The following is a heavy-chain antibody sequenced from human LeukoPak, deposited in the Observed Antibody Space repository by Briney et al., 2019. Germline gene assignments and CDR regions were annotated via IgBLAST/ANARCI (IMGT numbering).Heavy chain of an antibody. CDR3: AKVLYYDILTGYSPVGY. CDR1: RFIFSSYT. CDR2: ISGSGGST. V-gene: IGHV3-23*01. Sequence: GGSLRLSCAASRFIFSSYTMSWVRQAPGKGLEWVSAISGSGGSTYYADSVKGRFTISRDNSKNTPYLQMNSLRAEDTAVYYCAKVLYYDILTGYSPVGYWGQGTLVTVSS. D-gene: IGHD3-9*01. J-gene: IGHJ4*02.